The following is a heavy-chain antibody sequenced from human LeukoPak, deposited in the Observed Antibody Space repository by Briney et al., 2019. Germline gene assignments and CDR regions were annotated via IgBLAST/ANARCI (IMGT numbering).Heavy chain of an antibody. D-gene: IGHD6-6*01. CDR3: ARDIGLRKAAPPGWFDP. Sequence: PGGSLRLSCAASGFTFSSYSMNWVRQAPGKGLEWVASIKQDGSEKYCVDSVKGRFTISRDNANNSLYLQMNSLRADDTAVYYCARDIGLRKAAPPGWFDPWGQGALVTVSS. CDR1: GFTFSSYS. CDR2: IKQDGSEK. V-gene: IGHV3-7*01. J-gene: IGHJ5*02.